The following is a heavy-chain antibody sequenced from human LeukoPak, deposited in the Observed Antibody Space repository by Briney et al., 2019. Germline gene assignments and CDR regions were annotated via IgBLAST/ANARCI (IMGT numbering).Heavy chain of an antibody. J-gene: IGHJ5*02. CDR2: ISWNSGSI. CDR1: GFTFDDYA. D-gene: IGHD3-10*01. V-gene: IGHV3-9*01. CDR3: AKDMWFGELTTSFDP. Sequence: PGGSLRLSCAASGFTFDDYAMHWVRQAPGKGLEWVSGISWNSGSIGYADSVKGRFTISRDNAKNSLYLQMNSLRAEDTALYYCAKDMWFGELTTSFDPWGQGTLVTVSS.